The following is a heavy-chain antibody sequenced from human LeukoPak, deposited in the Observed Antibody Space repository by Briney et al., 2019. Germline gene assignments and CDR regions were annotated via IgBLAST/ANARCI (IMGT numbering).Heavy chain of an antibody. CDR2: IYYSGST. CDR1: GGSISSGDYY. J-gene: IGHJ3*02. D-gene: IGHD3-22*01. CDR3: PRGRYYYDSSGPSRGAFDI. V-gene: IGHV4-30-4*01. Sequence: SETLSLTCTVSGGSISSGDYYWSWIRQPPGKGLEWIGYIYYSGSTYYNPSLKSRVTISVDTSKNQFSLKLSSVTAADTAVYYCPRGRYYYDSSGPSRGAFDIWGQATMVTDSS.